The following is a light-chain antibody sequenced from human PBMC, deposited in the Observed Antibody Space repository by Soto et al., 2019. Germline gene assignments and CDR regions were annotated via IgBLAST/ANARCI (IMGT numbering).Light chain of an antibody. J-gene: IGKJ1*01. Sequence: EMVLTQSPGTLSLSPGERATLSCRASKSVSSSYLAWYQQKPGQAPRLLIYGASSRATGNPDRFSGSGSGTDFTLTISRLEPEDLAVYYCQQYGSSPRTFGQGTKVEIK. CDR1: KSVSSSY. CDR2: GAS. CDR3: QQYGSSPRT. V-gene: IGKV3-20*01.